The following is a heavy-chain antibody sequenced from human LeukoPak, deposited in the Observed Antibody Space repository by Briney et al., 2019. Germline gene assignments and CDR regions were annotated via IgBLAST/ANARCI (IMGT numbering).Heavy chain of an antibody. Sequence: GGSLRLSCAASGFIFSSNGMHWVRQASGKGLEWVAVIWHDGSEKYYADSVKGRVTVSRDNSKNTLYLQMNSLRAEDTAVYFCARDASSGSLHFDYWGRGLLVTVSS. CDR2: IWHDGSEK. CDR3: ARDASSGSLHFDY. V-gene: IGHV3-33*01. D-gene: IGHD3-10*01. CDR1: GFIFSSNG. J-gene: IGHJ4*02.